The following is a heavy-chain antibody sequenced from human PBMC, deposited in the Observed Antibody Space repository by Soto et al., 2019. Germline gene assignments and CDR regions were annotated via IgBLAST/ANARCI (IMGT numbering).Heavy chain of an antibody. V-gene: IGHV3-21*01. CDR2: ISSSSSYI. CDR3: ARDARGIAAHV. Sequence: PGGSLRLSCAASGFTFSSYSMHWVRQAPGKGLEWVSSISSSSSYIYYADPVKGRFNISRDNAKTSLDLRMNSLRAEDTAVYYCARDARGIAAHVWGQGTTVTVSS. D-gene: IGHD6-6*01. J-gene: IGHJ6*02. CDR1: GFTFSSYS.